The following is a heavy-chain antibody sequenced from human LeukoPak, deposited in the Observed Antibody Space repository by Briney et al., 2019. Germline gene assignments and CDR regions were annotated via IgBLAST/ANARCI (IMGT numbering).Heavy chain of an antibody. D-gene: IGHD2-2*02. CDR2: INSDGSST. J-gene: IGHJ6*02. Sequence: GGSLRLSCAASGFTFSSYWMHWVRQATGKGLVWGSRINSDGSSTSYADSVKGRFTISRDNAKNTLYLQMNSLRAEDTAVYYCARDYTVVVPAAINYYYYYGMDVWGQGTTVTVSS. CDR1: GFTFSSYW. CDR3: ARDYTVVVPAAINYYYYYGMDV. V-gene: IGHV3-74*01.